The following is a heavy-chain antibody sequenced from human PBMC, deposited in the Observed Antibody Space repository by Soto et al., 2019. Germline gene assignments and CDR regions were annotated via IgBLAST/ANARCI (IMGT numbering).Heavy chain of an antibody. J-gene: IGHJ4*02. Sequence: GGSLRLSCAASGFTFSSYWMSWVRQAPGKGLEWVANIKQDGSEKYYVDSVKGRFTISRDNAKNSLYLQMNSLRAEDTAVYYCARLYYDILTGSGEYYYFDYWGQGTLVTGLL. CDR1: GFTFSSYW. CDR2: IKQDGSEK. CDR3: ARLYYDILTGSGEYYYFDY. D-gene: IGHD3-9*01. V-gene: IGHV3-7*01.